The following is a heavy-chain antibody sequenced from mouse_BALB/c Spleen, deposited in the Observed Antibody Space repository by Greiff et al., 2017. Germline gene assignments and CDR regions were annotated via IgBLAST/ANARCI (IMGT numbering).Heavy chain of an antibody. CDR3: ARDGNPFAY. J-gene: IGHJ3*01. CDR2: INPSSGYT. D-gene: IGHD2-1*01. Sequence: VQLKESAAELARPGASVKMSCKASGYTFTSYTMHWVKQRPGQGLEWIGYINPSSGYTEYNQKFKDKTTLTADKSSSTAYMQLSSLTSEDSAVYYCARDGNPFAYWGQGTLVTVSA. V-gene: IGHV1-4*02. CDR1: GYTFTSYT.